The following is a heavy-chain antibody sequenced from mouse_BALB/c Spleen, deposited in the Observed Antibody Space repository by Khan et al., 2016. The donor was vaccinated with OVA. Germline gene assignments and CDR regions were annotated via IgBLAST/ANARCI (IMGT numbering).Heavy chain of an antibody. V-gene: IGHV1-76*01. CDR3: AREEALYHFDH. CDR2: IYPGTDNS. Sequence: VELVESGAELVRPGASVKLSCKTSGYIFTSYWIHWVKQRSGQGLEWIARIYPGTDNSYYNEKFKDKATLTADKSSSTAYMQLSSLKSEDSGVNFCAREEALYHFDHWGQGTTLTVSS. J-gene: IGHJ2*01. CDR1: GYIFTSYW. D-gene: IGHD3-2*02.